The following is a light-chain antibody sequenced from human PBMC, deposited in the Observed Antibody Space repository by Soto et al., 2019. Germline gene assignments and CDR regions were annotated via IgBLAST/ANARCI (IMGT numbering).Light chain of an antibody. Sequence: EIVLTQSPGTLSLSPGERATLSCRASQSVSSSYLAWYQQKPGQAPRLLIHGASSRATGIPDRFSGSGSGTDFTLTISRLEPEDFAVYYCQQYGSSPTWTFGQGPKVEIK. CDR3: QQYGSSPTWT. J-gene: IGKJ1*01. V-gene: IGKV3-20*01. CDR1: QSVSSSY. CDR2: GAS.